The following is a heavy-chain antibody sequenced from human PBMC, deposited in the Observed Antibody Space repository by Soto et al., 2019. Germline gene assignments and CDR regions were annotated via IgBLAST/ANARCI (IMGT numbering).Heavy chain of an antibody. J-gene: IGHJ6*02. V-gene: IGHV3-30*18. CDR3: AKDPSSWGLYYYYGMDV. Sequence: GGSLRLSCAASGFTFSSYGMHWVRQAPGKGLEWVAVISYDGSNKYYADSVKGRFTISRDNSKNTLYLQMNSLRAEDTAVYYCAKDPSSWGLYYYYGMDVWGQVTTVTVSS. CDR2: ISYDGSNK. D-gene: IGHD6-6*01. CDR1: GFTFSSYG.